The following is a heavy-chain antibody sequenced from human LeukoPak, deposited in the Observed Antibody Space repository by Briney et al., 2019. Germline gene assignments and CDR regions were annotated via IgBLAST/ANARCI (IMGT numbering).Heavy chain of an antibody. Sequence: SETLSLTCTVSGGSISSYYWSWIRQPPGKGLEWIGYIYYSGSTNYNPSLKSRATISVDRSKNQFSLKLTSVTAADTAVYYCARSATTGDYVDYWGQGTLVTVSS. CDR2: IYYSGST. CDR3: ARSATTGDYVDY. J-gene: IGHJ4*02. D-gene: IGHD1-1*01. V-gene: IGHV4-59*01. CDR1: GGSISSYY.